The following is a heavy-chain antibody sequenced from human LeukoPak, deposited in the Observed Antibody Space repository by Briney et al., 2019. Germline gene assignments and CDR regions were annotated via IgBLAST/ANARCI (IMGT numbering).Heavy chain of an antibody. Sequence: SETLSLTCAVYGGSFSGYYWSWIRQPPGKGLEWIGEINHSGSTNYNPSLKSRVTISVDTSKNQFSLKLSSVTAADTAVYYCARGPRYYDTLTGFHPYYYYGMDVWGQGTTVTVSS. CDR1: GGSFSGYY. D-gene: IGHD3-9*01. J-gene: IGHJ6*02. CDR2: INHSGST. CDR3: ARGPRYYDTLTGFHPYYYYGMDV. V-gene: IGHV4-34*01.